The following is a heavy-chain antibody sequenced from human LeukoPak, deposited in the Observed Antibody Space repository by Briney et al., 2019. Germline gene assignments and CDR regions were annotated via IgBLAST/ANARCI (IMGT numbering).Heavy chain of an antibody. CDR1: GYTFTSYY. CDR3: ARGRRGARKDYYFDY. Sequence: ASVEVSCKASGYTFTSYYMHWVRQAPGQGLEWMGIINPSGGSTSYAQKFQGRVTMTRDTSTSTVYMELSSLRSEDTAVYYCARGRRGARKDYYFDYWGQGTLVTVSS. V-gene: IGHV1-46*01. D-gene: IGHD1-14*01. CDR2: INPSGGST. J-gene: IGHJ4*02.